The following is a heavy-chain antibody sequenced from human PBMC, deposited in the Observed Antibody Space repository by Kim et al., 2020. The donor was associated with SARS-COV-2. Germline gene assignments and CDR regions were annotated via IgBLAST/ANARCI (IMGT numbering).Heavy chain of an antibody. J-gene: IGHJ4*02. CDR3: ARDGYGDRCQDY. D-gene: IGHD4-17*01. Sequence: GGSLRLSCAASGFTFRSYWISWVRQAPGKGLEWVANVKQDGSEKYYVDSVKGRFTISRDNTKNSVFLEMNSLRAEDTAVYYCARDGYGDRCQDYWGQGTLVTVSS. CDR2: VKQDGSEK. CDR1: GFTFRSYW. V-gene: IGHV3-7*01.